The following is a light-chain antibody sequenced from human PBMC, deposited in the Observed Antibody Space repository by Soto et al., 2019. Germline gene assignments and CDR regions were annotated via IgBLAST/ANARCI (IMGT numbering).Light chain of an antibody. CDR2: KVS. CDR3: QQYKFLPWT. Sequence: DIQMTQSPSTLSASVGDRVTITCRASQSIDTWLAWYQQKPGEVPKVLIYKVSNLQSGVPSRFSGSGSGTEFTLTISGLQPDDFATYYCQQYKFLPWTFGQGTRVEIK. CDR1: QSIDTW. V-gene: IGKV1-5*03. J-gene: IGKJ1*01.